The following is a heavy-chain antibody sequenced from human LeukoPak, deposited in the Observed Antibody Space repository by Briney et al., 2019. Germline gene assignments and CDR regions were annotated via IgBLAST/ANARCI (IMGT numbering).Heavy chain of an antibody. Sequence: GGSLRLSCAASGITFGSYAMNWVRQAPGKWLEWVSRINSGGGTTYYAESVKGRFTISRDNSKNTLYLQMNSLRAEDTAVYYCARDRLGAWFGELLYFYWGQGTLVTVSS. V-gene: IGHV3-23*01. CDR2: INSGGGTT. J-gene: IGHJ4*02. CDR3: ARDRLGAWFGELLYFY. CDR1: GITFGSYA. D-gene: IGHD3-10*01.